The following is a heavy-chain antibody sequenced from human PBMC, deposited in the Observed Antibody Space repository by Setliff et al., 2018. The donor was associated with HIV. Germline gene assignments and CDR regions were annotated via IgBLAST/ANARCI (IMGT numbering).Heavy chain of an antibody. CDR3: TRESGGKIDY. D-gene: IGHD2-15*01. V-gene: IGHV3-15*06. J-gene: IGHJ4*02. CDR1: GFIVTDNW. Sequence: GGSLRLSCAVSGFIVTDNWMAWARQAPGKGLEWVGHIFSQTHGGAISYVEPVKGRFTISRDESRNILYLQMNGLQTEDTAIYYCTRESGGKIDYWGQGTLVTVSS. CDR2: IFSQTHGGAI.